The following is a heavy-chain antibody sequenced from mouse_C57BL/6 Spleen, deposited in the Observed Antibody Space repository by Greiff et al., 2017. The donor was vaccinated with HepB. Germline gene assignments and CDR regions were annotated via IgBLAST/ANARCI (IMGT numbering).Heavy chain of an antibody. CDR1: GYAFSSSW. Sequence: VKLQESGPELVKPGASVKISCKASGYAFSSSWMNWVKQRPGKGLEWIGRIYPGDGDTNYNGKFKGKATLTADKSSSTAYMQLSSLTSEDSAVYFCAAYYSNPCAYWGQGTLVTVSA. CDR3: AAYYSNPCAY. V-gene: IGHV1-82*01. D-gene: IGHD2-5*01. CDR2: IYPGDGDT. J-gene: IGHJ3*01.